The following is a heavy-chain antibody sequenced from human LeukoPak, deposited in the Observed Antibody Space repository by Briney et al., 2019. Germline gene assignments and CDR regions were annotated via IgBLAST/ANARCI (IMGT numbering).Heavy chain of an antibody. Sequence: PGGSLTLSCAASGFTFSSYWMSWVRQAPGKGLEWVANIKEDESEKYYRDSVKGRFTISRDNAKNSLYLQMNILRAEDAAVYYCTRVRVITPTYGMDVWGQGTTVTVSS. CDR1: GFTFSSYW. CDR2: IKEDESEK. J-gene: IGHJ6*02. D-gene: IGHD4-23*01. V-gene: IGHV3-7*01. CDR3: TRVRVITPTYGMDV.